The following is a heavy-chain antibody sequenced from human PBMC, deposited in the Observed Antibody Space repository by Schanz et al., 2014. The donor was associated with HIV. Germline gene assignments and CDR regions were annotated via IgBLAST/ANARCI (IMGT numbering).Heavy chain of an antibody. CDR1: GFIVSSNY. Sequence: EVQLVETGGGLIQPGGSLRLSCAASGFIVSSNYMSWVRQAPGKGLEWVSVLYTGDSTYYTDSVKGRFTISRDNAKNSLYMQMNSLRGDDTALYYCAKAYSTSRPYSMDIWGQGTTVTVSS. J-gene: IGHJ6*02. V-gene: IGHV3-53*05. CDR3: AKAYSTSRPYSMDI. CDR2: LYTGDST. D-gene: IGHD6-6*01.